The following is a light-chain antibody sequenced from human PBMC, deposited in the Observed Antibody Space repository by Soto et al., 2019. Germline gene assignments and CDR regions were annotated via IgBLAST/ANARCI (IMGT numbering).Light chain of an antibody. V-gene: IGKV1-27*01. CDR1: QGIGNR. CDR3: QKYNSVPAT. CDR2: SAS. Sequence: DIQMTQSPSSLSASVGDRVTITCRASQGIGNRLAWYQQKPGTVPKLLIYSASTLQSGVPSRFSGSGSGTDFTLTISSLQPEDVPTYYCQKYNSVPATFGQGTRLDIK. J-gene: IGKJ5*01.